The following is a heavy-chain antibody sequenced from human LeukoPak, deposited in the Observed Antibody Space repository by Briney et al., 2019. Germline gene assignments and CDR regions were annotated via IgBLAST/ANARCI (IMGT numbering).Heavy chain of an antibody. J-gene: IGHJ6*02. CDR3: ARTYDIPMDV. CDR1: GGSISNYY. V-gene: IGHV4-59*01. Sequence: PSETLSLTCTVSGGSISNYYWSWIRQPPGKGLEWIGYIYYSGSTNYNPSLKSRVTISVDTSKNQFSLKLSSVTAADTAVYYCARTYDIPMDVWGQGTTVTVSS. D-gene: IGHD3-9*01. CDR2: IYYSGST.